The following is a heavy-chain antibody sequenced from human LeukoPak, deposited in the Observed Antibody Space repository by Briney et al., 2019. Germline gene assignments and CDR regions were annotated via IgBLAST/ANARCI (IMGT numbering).Heavy chain of an antibody. V-gene: IGHV4-38-2*02. CDR1: GYSISSGYY. Sequence: SETLSLTCTVSGYSISSGYYWGWIRQPPEKGLEWIGSIYHSGITYYNPSFKSRVTISVDTSKNQFSLKLSSVTAADTAVYYCARHGYGYWGQGTLVTVSS. CDR2: IYHSGIT. D-gene: IGHD2-2*03. J-gene: IGHJ4*02. CDR3: ARHGYGY.